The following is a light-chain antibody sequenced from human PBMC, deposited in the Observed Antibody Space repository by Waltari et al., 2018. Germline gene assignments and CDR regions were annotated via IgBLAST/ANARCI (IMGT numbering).Light chain of an antibody. J-gene: IGKJ1*01. Sequence: DIQMTQSPSTLSASVGDRFTITCRASQSFSSWLAWYQQKPGKVPKLLIDDASSLESGVPSRFSGSGSGTEFTLTISSLQPDDFATYYCQQYNSYSWTFGQGTKVEIK. CDR3: QQYNSYSWT. CDR1: QSFSSW. V-gene: IGKV1-5*01. CDR2: DAS.